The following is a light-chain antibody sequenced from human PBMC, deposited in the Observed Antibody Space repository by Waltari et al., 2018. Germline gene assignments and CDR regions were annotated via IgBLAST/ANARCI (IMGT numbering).Light chain of an antibody. J-gene: IGKJ3*01. Sequence: EIVLTQSPGPLSLSPGDRATLSCRASQSVFSAYLAWYQQNTGQAPRLLIYGASRRATGITARFSGSGSGTDFTLTISSLEPEDFAVYYCQHRDHWPPDATFGPGTKVDI. CDR1: QSVFSAY. CDR2: GAS. CDR3: QHRDHWPPDAT. V-gene: IGKV3D-20*02.